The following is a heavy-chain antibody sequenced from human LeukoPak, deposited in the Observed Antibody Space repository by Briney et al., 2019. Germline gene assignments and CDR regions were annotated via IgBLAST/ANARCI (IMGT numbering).Heavy chain of an antibody. D-gene: IGHD3-10*02. CDR2: ISSSGSTI. CDR1: GFTFSSYE. CDR3: AELGITMIGGV. V-gene: IGHV3-48*03. J-gene: IGHJ6*04. Sequence: GGSLRLSCAASGFTFSSYEMNWVRQAPGKGLEWVSYISSSGSTIYYADSVKGRFTISRDYAKNSLYLQMNSLRAEDTAVYYCAELGITMIGGVWGKGTTVTISS.